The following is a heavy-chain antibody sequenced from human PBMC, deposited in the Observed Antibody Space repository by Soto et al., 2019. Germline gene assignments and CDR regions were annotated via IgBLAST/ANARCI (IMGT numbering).Heavy chain of an antibody. V-gene: IGHV3-9*01. D-gene: IGHD4-17*01. CDR1: GFNLNIYA. CDR3: TRDVRPGGADV. Sequence: PGGSLRLSCGSSGFNLNIYAMHWVRLVPGKGLEWVSGIFLEHGRAGYADSVRGRFTISRDSAKDSLYLQMNSLRPEDTALYYCTRDVRPGGADVWGPGATVTVSS. J-gene: IGHJ6*02. CDR2: IFLEHGRA.